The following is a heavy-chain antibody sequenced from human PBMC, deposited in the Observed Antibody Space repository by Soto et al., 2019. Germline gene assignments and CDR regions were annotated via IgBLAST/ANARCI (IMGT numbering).Heavy chain of an antibody. CDR1: GFTFSSYG. J-gene: IGHJ4*02. Sequence: GGSLRLSCAASGFTFSSYGMHWVRQAPGKGLEWVAVISYDGSNKYYADSVKGRFTISRDNSKNTLYLQMNSLRAEDTAVYYCAKDAVYCSGGSCLFDYWGQGTLVTVSS. CDR2: ISYDGSNK. D-gene: IGHD2-15*01. V-gene: IGHV3-30*18. CDR3: AKDAVYCSGGSCLFDY.